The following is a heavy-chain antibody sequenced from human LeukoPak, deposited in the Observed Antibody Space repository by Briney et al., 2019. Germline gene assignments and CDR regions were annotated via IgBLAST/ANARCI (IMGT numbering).Heavy chain of an antibody. CDR1: GFTFSSYA. Sequence: GGSLRLSCAASGFTFSSYAMHWVRQAPGKGLEWVAVISYDGSNKYYADSVKGRFTISRDNSKNTLYLQMNSLRAEDTAVYYCAKAGYCSSTSCPSLCYFDHWGQGTLVTVSS. V-gene: IGHV3-30-3*01. CDR2: ISYDGSNK. CDR3: AKAGYCSSTSCPSLCYFDH. D-gene: IGHD2-2*01. J-gene: IGHJ4*02.